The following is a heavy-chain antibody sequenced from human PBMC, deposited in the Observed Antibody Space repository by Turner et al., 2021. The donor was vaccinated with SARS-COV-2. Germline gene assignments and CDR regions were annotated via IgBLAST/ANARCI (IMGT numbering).Heavy chain of an antibody. CDR3: AREGAPVSSSSRVWFDP. V-gene: IGHV1-2*02. CDR1: GYTFTGYY. J-gene: IGHJ5*02. D-gene: IGHD6-6*01. Sequence: QVQLVQSGAEVKKPGASVKVSCKASGYTFTGYYMHWVRQAPGQGLEWMGWFNPNSGGTNYAQKFQGRVTMTRDTSISTAYMDLSRLRSDDTAVYYCAREGAPVSSSSRVWFDPWGQGTLVTVSS. CDR2: FNPNSGGT.